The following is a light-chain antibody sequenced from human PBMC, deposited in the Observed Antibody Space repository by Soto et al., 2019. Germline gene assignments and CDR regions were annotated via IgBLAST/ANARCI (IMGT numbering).Light chain of an antibody. J-gene: IGKJ4*01. CDR2: DAS. CDR1: QSVSSY. Sequence: EIVLTQSPATLSLSPGERATLSCRASQSVSSYLAWYQQKPGQAPRLLIYDASNRATGIPARFSGSGSGTDCTLTISSLEPEDFGVYYCQQRSNWQLTFGGGTKVEIK. CDR3: QQRSNWQLT. V-gene: IGKV3-11*01.